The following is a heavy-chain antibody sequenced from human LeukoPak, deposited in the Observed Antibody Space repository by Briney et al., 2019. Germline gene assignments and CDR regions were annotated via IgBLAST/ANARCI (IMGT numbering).Heavy chain of an antibody. CDR1: GGPISSGDYY. V-gene: IGHV4-30-4*01. J-gene: IGHJ2*01. CDR3: ASLNGDPSYWSFDL. D-gene: IGHD4-17*01. CDR2: IYYSGSS. Sequence: SETLSLTCTVSGGPISSGDYYWSWIRQPPGKGLEWIGYIYYSGSSYYNPSLKSRVTMSVDTSKNQFSLKLSSVTAADTALYYCASLNGDPSYWSFDLWGRGTLVTVSS.